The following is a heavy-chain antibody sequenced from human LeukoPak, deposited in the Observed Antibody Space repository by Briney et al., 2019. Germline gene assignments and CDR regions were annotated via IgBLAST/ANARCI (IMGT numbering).Heavy chain of an antibody. CDR3: ARDNDSSGYYYGAYGWFDP. CDR2: IYYSGST. CDR1: GGSISSYY. V-gene: IGHV4-59*12. J-gene: IGHJ5*02. Sequence: PSETLSLTCTVSGGSISSYYWSWIRQPPGKGLEWIGYIYYSGSTNYNPSLKSRVTISVDTSKNQFSLKLSSVTAADTAAYYCARDNDSSGYYYGAYGWFDPWGQGTLVTVSS. D-gene: IGHD3-22*01.